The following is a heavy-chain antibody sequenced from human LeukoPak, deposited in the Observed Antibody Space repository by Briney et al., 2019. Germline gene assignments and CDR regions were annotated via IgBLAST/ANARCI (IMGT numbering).Heavy chain of an antibody. V-gene: IGHV1-2*02. Sequence: GASVKVSCKASGYISTDYYIHWIRQAPGQGLEWMGWIDPNSGGTHHAPNFQGRATMTRDTSSSTVYMDLSRLRSADTAIYYCARSRTPFYYYGMHVWGLGTSVTVSS. CDR1: GYISTDYY. J-gene: IGHJ6*02. CDR3: ARSRTPFYYYGMHV. D-gene: IGHD1-1*01. CDR2: IDPNSGGT.